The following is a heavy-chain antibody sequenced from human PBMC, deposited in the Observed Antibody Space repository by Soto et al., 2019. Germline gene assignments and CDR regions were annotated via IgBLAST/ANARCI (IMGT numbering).Heavy chain of an antibody. D-gene: IGHD3-3*01. CDR3: ATRITVFGLLIPPFDP. J-gene: IGHJ5*02. V-gene: IGHV4-34*08. Sequence: PAETLSLTCAAYGGTVNSYDWNWIRQPPGKGLEWIGEINHTGGTHYNPSLKSRVTMSVDTSKNQFSLRLSSVTAADTAIYYCATRITVFGLLIPPFDPWGQGTQVTVSS. CDR1: GGTVNSYD. CDR2: INHTGGT.